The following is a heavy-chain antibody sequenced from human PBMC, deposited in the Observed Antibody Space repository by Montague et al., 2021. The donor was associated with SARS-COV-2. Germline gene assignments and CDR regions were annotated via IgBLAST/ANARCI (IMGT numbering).Heavy chain of an antibody. J-gene: IGHJ4*02. Sequence: SETLSLTCTVSVGSISSNNCYWGWIRQPPGKALEWIGSIYYSGSTXYNPSLKSRATMSVDTSENQFSLKLSSVTAADTAVYYCARDGFYYDRSGPSNFDYWGQGTLVTVSS. CDR1: VGSISSNNCY. D-gene: IGHD3-22*01. V-gene: IGHV4-39*07. CDR2: IYYSGST. CDR3: ARDGFYYDRSGPSNFDY.